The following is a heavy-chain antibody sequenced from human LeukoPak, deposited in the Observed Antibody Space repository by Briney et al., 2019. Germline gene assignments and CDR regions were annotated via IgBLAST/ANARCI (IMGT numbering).Heavy chain of an antibody. CDR3: AKDHGWNPFDI. J-gene: IGHJ3*02. CDR1: GFAFSSFW. D-gene: IGHD1-1*01. Sequence: GGSLRLSCEAPGFAFSSFWMSWVRPALGKGLEWVANIKQDGSARNYVDSVKGRLTISRDNAKNSLYLQMNSLRADDTAVYYCAKDHGWNPFDIWGQGTMVTVSS. V-gene: IGHV3-7*04. CDR2: IKQDGSAR.